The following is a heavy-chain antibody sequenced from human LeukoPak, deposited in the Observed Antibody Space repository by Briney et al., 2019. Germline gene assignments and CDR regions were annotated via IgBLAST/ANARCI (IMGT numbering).Heavy chain of an antibody. CDR2: IYYSGST. CDR1: GGSISSSSYY. CDR3: ARGRGIDLGLYYYYYYMDV. V-gene: IGHV4-39*07. Sequence: SETLSLTCTVSGGSISSSSYYWGWIRQPPGKGLEWIGSIYYSGSTYYNPSLKSRVTISVDTSKNQFSLKLNSVTAADTSEYYCARGRGIDLGLYYYYYYMDVWGKGTTVTVSS. D-gene: IGHD3-16*01. J-gene: IGHJ6*03.